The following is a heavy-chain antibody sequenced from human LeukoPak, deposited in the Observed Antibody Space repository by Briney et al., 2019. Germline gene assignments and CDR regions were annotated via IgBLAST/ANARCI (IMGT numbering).Heavy chain of an antibody. CDR1: GGSISSSSYY. D-gene: IGHD6-19*01. CDR3: ARDLDKRIAVAGPSFDY. Sequence: SETLSLTCTVSGGSISSSSYYWGWIRQPPGKGLEWIGSIYYSGSTYYNPSLKSRVTISVDTSKNQFSLKLSSVTAADTAVYYCARDLDKRIAVAGPSFDYWGQGTLVTVSS. V-gene: IGHV4-39*07. CDR2: IYYSGST. J-gene: IGHJ4*02.